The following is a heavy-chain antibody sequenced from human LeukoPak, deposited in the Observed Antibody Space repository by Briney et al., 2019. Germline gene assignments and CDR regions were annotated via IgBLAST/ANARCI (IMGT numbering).Heavy chain of an antibody. CDR3: AHNYGSGSYYTYYFDY. CDR1: GGTFSSYA. CDR2: IVPIFGTA. D-gene: IGHD3-10*01. V-gene: IGHV1-69*05. J-gene: IGHJ4*02. Sequence: ASVKVSCKASGGTFSSYAISWVRQAPGRGLEWMGGIVPIFGTANYAQKFQGRVTITTDESTSTAYMELSSLRSEDTAVYYCAHNYGSGSYYTYYFDYWGQGTLVTLSS.